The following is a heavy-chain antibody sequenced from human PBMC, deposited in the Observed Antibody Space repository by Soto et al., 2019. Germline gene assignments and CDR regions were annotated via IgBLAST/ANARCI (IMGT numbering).Heavy chain of an antibody. D-gene: IGHD3-22*01. CDR2: MHYSGNN. V-gene: IGHV4-59*01. CDR3: ANIVKADTARFDY. J-gene: IGHJ4*02. CDR1: GGSIRSYY. Sequence: SETLSLTCTVSGGSIRSYYWSWVRQPPGKGPEWIGYMHYSGNNNYNPSLSSRATLSVDTSKNQFSLRLTSVTAADTAVYYCANIVKADTARFDYWGQGRLVTVS.